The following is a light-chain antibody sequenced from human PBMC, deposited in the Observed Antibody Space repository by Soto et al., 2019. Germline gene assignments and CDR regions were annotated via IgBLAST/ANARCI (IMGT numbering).Light chain of an antibody. CDR3: LQFDKWPPRLT. CDR1: QNIGTN. CDR2: GAS. J-gene: IGKJ4*01. V-gene: IGKV3-15*01. Sequence: LLTQSPATVSVSPGEGATLSCRASQNIGTNLAWYQQKSGQAPRLLIYGASTRATGVPAKFSGGGSGTDFTLTISSLQSEDFAVYYCLQFDKWPPRLTFGGGTKVEIK.